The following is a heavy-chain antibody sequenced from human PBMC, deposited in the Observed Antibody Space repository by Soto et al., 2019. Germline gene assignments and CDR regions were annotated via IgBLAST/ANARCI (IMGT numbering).Heavy chain of an antibody. V-gene: IGHV1-2*02. J-gene: IGHJ4*02. D-gene: IGHD6-13*01. Sequence: GASVKVSCKASGYIFTGYYMHWVRQTPGQGLEWMGWINPNSGVTKYAQKSQGRVIMARDTSMNTAYMELSGLRSDDTAVYYCARDQQQLDYLTYWGQGTLVTVSS. CDR3: ARDQQQLDYLTY. CDR1: GYIFTGYY. CDR2: INPNSGVT.